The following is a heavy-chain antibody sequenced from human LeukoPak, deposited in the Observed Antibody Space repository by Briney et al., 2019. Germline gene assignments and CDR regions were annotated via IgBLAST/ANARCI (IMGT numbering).Heavy chain of an antibody. Sequence: GGSLRLSCAASGFTFSSYSMNWVRQAPGKGLEWVSSISSSSSNIYYADSVKGRFTIPRDNAKNSLYLQMNSLRAEDTAVYYCARAGYSYGHDAFDIWGQGTMVTVSS. D-gene: IGHD5-18*01. CDR2: ISSSSSNI. V-gene: IGHV3-21*01. J-gene: IGHJ3*02. CDR3: ARAGYSYGHDAFDI. CDR1: GFTFSSYS.